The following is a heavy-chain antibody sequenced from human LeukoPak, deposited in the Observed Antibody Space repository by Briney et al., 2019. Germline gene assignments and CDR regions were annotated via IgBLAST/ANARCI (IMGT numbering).Heavy chain of an antibody. Sequence: PGGSLRLSCAASGFTFSNAWMSWVRQAPGKGLEWVGRIKSKTDGGTTDYAAPVKGRFTISRDDSKNTLYLQMNNLRAEDTAVYYCVKDLMRDIWFGESWGQGTLVTVSS. J-gene: IGHJ5*02. CDR3: VKDLMRDIWFGES. V-gene: IGHV3-15*01. D-gene: IGHD3-10*01. CDR1: GFTFSNAW. CDR2: IKSKTDGGTT.